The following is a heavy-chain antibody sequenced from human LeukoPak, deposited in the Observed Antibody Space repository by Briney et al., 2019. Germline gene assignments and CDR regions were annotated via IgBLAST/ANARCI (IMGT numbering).Heavy chain of an antibody. D-gene: IGHD2-2*02. J-gene: IGHJ6*02. CDR3: ARGYCSSTSCYRDV. CDR2: INAGNGNI. V-gene: IGHV1-3*01. Sequence: GASVKVSCKASGHTSTTYAIHWVRQAPGQGLEWMGWINAGNGNIKYSQKLQGRVTITGDTSASTAYMELSSLRSEDTAVYYCARGYCSSTSCYRDVWGQGTTVT. CDR1: GHTSTTYA.